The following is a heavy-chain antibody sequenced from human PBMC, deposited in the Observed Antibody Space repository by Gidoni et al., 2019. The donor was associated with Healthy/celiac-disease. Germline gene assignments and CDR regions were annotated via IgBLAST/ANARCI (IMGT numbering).Heavy chain of an antibody. D-gene: IGHD1-1*01. CDR1: GYTFTGYY. Sequence: QVQLVQSGAEVQKPGASVKVYCKASGYTFTGYYMHWVRQAPGQGLEWMGWINPNSGGTNYAQKFQGWVTMTRDTSISTAYMELSRLRSDDTAVYYCARDALDVDYYYGMDVWGQGTTVTVSS. V-gene: IGHV1-2*04. CDR3: ARDALDVDYYYGMDV. CDR2: INPNSGGT. J-gene: IGHJ6*02.